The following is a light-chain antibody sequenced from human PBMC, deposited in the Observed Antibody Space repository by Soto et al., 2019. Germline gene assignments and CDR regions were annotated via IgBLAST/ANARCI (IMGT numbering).Light chain of an antibody. J-gene: IGKJ5*01. V-gene: IGKV3-20*01. CDR2: GAS. Sequence: EIVLTQSPGALSLSPGERATLSCRASQGVSGSFLAWYQQKPGQAPRLLIYGASSRATGIPDRFSGSGSGTDFTLTISRLEPEDFAVYYCQHDDSSPPITFGQGTRLEIK. CDR3: QHDDSSPPIT. CDR1: QGVSGSF.